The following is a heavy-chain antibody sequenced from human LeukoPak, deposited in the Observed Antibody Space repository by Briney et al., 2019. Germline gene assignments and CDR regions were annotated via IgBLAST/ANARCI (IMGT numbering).Heavy chain of an antibody. V-gene: IGHV3-74*01. CDR3: ARVAYGDYGVFDY. Sequence: GGSLRLSCAASGFTFSRYWMHWVRQAPGKGLVWVSRINRDGGGITYTDSVKGRFTISRDNAKNTVYLQMNSLGVEDTAVYFCARVAYGDYGVFDYWGQGTLVTVSS. D-gene: IGHD4-17*01. CDR1: GFTFSRYW. CDR2: INRDGGGI. J-gene: IGHJ4*02.